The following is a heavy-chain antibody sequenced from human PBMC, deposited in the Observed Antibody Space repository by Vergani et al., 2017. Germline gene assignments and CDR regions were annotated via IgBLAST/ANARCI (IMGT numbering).Heavy chain of an antibody. CDR1: GFTFTSSA. V-gene: IGHV1-58*02. CDR2: IVVGSGNT. J-gene: IGHJ6*02. CDR3: ATPRLRFSYYYYYGMDV. D-gene: IGHD5-12*01. Sequence: QMQLVQSGPEVKKPGTSVKVSCKASGFTFTSSAMQWVRQARGQRLEWIGWIVVGSGNTNYAQKFQGRVTMTEDTSTDTAYMELSSLRSEDTAVYYCATPRLRFSYYYYYGMDVWGQGTTVTVSS.